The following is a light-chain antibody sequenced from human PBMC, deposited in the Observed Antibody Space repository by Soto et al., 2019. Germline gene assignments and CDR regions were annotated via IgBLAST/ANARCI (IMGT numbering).Light chain of an antibody. CDR3: TSDTSISPDV. Sequence: QSALTQPASVSGSPGQSITISCTGTSSDVGGYDYVSWYQHHPGKPHKLMIYDVSNRPSGVSNRFSGSKSGNTAPLTISGLQAEDEADYYGTSDTSISPDVFGTGTKVTVL. CDR1: SSDVGGYDY. J-gene: IGLJ1*01. CDR2: DVS. V-gene: IGLV2-14*03.